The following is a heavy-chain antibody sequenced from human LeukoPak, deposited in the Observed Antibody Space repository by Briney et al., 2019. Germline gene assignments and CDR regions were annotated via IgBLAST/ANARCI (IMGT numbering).Heavy chain of an antibody. CDR1: GFTFSIYA. J-gene: IGHJ4*02. CDR2: ISGSGGST. D-gene: IGHD1-26*01. CDR3: ANDRVNSGSYYYFDY. Sequence: GGSLRLSCAASGFTFSIYAMSWVRQAPGKGLEWVSAISGSGGSTYYADSVKGRFTISRDNSKNTLYLQMNSLRAEDTAVYYCANDRVNSGSYYYFDYWGQGTLVTVSS. V-gene: IGHV3-23*01.